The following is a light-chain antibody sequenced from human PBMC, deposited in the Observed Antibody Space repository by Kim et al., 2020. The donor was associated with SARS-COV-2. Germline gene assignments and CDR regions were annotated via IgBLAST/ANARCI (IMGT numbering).Light chain of an antibody. Sequence: SPGERATLSCRARQSVGSDLAWYQQKPGQAPRLLIYGASTRATGIPARFSASGSGTEFTLTISSLQSEDLAVYYCQQYNNWPPVTFGGGTKVDIK. CDR1: QSVGSD. J-gene: IGKJ4*01. CDR3: QQYNNWPPVT. CDR2: GAS. V-gene: IGKV3-15*01.